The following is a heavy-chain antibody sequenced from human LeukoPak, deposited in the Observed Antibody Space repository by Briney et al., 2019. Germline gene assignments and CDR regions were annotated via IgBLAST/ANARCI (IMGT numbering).Heavy chain of an antibody. J-gene: IGHJ4*02. CDR2: IYTSGST. Sequence: PSETLSLTCTVSGGSISSYYWSWIRQPPGKGLEWIGYIYTSGSTNYNPSLKSRVTISVDTSKNQFSLKLNSVTAADTAVYYCAGSYYGGNSGPFDYWGQGTLVTVSS. CDR1: GGSISSYY. CDR3: AGSYYGGNSGPFDY. D-gene: IGHD4-23*01. V-gene: IGHV4-4*09.